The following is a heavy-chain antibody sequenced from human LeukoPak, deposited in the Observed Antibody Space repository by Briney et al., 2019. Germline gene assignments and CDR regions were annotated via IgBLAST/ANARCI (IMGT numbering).Heavy chain of an antibody. CDR2: IIPIFGTA. CDR1: GGTFSSYA. Sequence: SVKVSCEASGGTFSSYAISWVRQAPGQGLEWMGGIIPIFGTANYAQKFQGRVTITADESTSTAYMELSSLRSEDTAVYYCATSGGPIAAGENWFDPWGQGTLVTVSS. D-gene: IGHD6-13*01. V-gene: IGHV1-69*13. CDR3: ATSGGPIAAGENWFDP. J-gene: IGHJ5*02.